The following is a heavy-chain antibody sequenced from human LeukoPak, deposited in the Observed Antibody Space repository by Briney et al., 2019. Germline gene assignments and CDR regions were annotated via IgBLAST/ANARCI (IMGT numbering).Heavy chain of an antibody. J-gene: IGHJ4*02. V-gene: IGHV3-7*01. Sequence: GGSLRLSCAASGFTFSSYWMSWVRQAPGKGLEWVANIKQDGSEKYYVDSVKGRFTTSRDNSKNTLFLQMNNLRPADKAVYYCAALPRGSLDYWGQGTLVTVSS. CDR2: IKQDGSEK. CDR3: AALPRGSLDY. D-gene: IGHD3-16*01. CDR1: GFTFSSYW.